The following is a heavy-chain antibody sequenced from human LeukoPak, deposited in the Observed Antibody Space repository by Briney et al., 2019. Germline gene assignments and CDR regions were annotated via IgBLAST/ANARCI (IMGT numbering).Heavy chain of an antibody. Sequence: PGGSLILSCAASGFLFSNYRMNWVRQAPGKGLEWVSSIGSRGTYIYYADSVKGRFTISRDNAKNSLYLQMNSLRVEDTAVYYCARDRSSSWYSDWGQGTLVTVSS. CDR3: ARDRSSSWYSD. J-gene: IGHJ4*02. CDR1: GFLFSNYR. D-gene: IGHD6-13*01. CDR2: IGSRGTYI. V-gene: IGHV3-21*01.